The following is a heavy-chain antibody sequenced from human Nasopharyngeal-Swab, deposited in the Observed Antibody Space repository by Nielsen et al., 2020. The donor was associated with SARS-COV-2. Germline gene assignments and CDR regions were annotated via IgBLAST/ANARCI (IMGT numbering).Heavy chain of an antibody. Sequence: GGSLRLSCAASGFTFSSDWMSWVRQAPGKGLEWVANIKQDGSEKYYVDSVKGRFTIFRDNAKNSLYLQMNSLRAEDTAVYYCARDRADSSLYYMDVWGKGTTVTVSS. J-gene: IGHJ6*03. CDR1: GFTFSSDW. CDR2: IKQDGSEK. V-gene: IGHV3-7*03. D-gene: IGHD3-22*01. CDR3: ARDRADSSLYYMDV.